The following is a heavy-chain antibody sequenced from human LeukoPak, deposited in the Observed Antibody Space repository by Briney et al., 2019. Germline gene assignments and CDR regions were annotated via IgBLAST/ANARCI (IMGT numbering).Heavy chain of an antibody. CDR3: AIHIVVVPAAKKKNLFGP. V-gene: IGHV4-34*01. CDR2: INHSGST. J-gene: IGHJ5*02. D-gene: IGHD2-2*01. Sequence: SETLSLTCAVYGGSFSGYYWSWIRQPPGKGLEWIGEINHSGSTNYNPSLKSRVTISVDTSKNQFSLKLSSVTAADTAVYYCAIHIVVVPAAKKKNLFGPLGQGTLVTVSS. CDR1: GGSFSGYY.